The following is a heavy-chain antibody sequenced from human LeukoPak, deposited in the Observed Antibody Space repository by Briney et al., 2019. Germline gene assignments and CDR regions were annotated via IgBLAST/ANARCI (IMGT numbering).Heavy chain of an antibody. D-gene: IGHD2-15*01. Sequence: GGSLRLSCAASGFTFSTYNMNWVRQAPGKGLEWVSSITSTSSYIYYADSVKGRFTISRDNANNSLYLQMNSLRAEDTAVYYCARSLVVAAIRDSYYGLDVWGQGTTVTVSS. J-gene: IGHJ6*02. V-gene: IGHV3-21*01. CDR3: ARSLVVAAIRDSYYGLDV. CDR2: ITSTSSYI. CDR1: GFTFSTYN.